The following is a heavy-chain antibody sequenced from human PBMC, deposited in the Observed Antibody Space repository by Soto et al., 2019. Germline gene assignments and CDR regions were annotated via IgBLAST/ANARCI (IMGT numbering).Heavy chain of an antibody. CDR2: IIPIFGTA. Sequence: GXSVKVSCKASGGTFSSYAISWVRQAPGQGLEWMGGIIPIFGTANYAQKFQGRVTITADESTSTAYMELSSLRSEDTAVYYCARDQLPYYYYDSSGYKYGMDVWGQGTTVTVS. CDR3: ARDQLPYYYYDSSGYKYGMDV. V-gene: IGHV1-69*13. J-gene: IGHJ6*02. CDR1: GGTFSSYA. D-gene: IGHD3-22*01.